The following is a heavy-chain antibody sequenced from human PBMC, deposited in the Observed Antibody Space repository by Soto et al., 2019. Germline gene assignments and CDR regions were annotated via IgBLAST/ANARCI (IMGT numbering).Heavy chain of an antibody. Sequence: EVQLVESGGGLVQPGGSLRLSCAASGFTFSSYSMNWVRQAPGKGLEWVSYISSSFITIYYADSEKGRFTISRDNAKNSLYLQMNSLRAEDTAVYYCARDCPGSSTTCYGNEWFDSWGQGTLVSVSS. J-gene: IGHJ5*01. CDR3: ARDCPGSSTTCYGNEWFDS. V-gene: IGHV3-48*01. D-gene: IGHD2-2*01. CDR2: ISSSFITI. CDR1: GFTFSSYS.